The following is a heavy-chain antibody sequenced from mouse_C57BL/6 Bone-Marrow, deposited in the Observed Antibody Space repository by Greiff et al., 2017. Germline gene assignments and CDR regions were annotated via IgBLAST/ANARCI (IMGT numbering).Heavy chain of an antibody. J-gene: IGHJ1*03. V-gene: IGHV5-16*01. CDR3: ARGGLRNFDV. CDR1: GFTFSDYY. CDR2: INYDGSST. D-gene: IGHD2-4*01. Sequence: EVMLVESEGGLVQPGSSMKLSCTASGFTFSDYYMAWVRQVPEKGLEWVANINYDGSSTYYLDSLKSRFIISRDNAKNILYLQMSSLKSEDTATYYCARGGLRNFDVWGTGTTVTVSS.